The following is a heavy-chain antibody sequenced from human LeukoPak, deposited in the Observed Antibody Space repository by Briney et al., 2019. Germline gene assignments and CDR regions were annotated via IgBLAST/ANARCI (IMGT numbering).Heavy chain of an antibody. Sequence: GGSLRLSCATSGFTFSTYAMNWVRQAPGKGLEWVSAISGSGGSTYYADSVKGRFTISRDNSKNTLYLQMNSLRAEDTVVYYCAVGEPVAYWGQGTLVTVSS. CDR3: AVGEPVAY. J-gene: IGHJ4*02. V-gene: IGHV3-23*01. D-gene: IGHD6-19*01. CDR1: GFTFSTYA. CDR2: ISGSGGST.